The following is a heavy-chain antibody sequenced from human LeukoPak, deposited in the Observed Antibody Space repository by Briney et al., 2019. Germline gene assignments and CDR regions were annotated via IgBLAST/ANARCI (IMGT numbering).Heavy chain of an antibody. D-gene: IGHD1-26*01. V-gene: IGHV3-30*03. Sequence: HPGGSLRLSCAASGFTVSSNYMSWVRQAPGKGLEWVAVISYDGSNKYYADSVKGRFTISRDNSKNTLYLQMNSLRAEDTAVYYCARMSGSHIDYWGQGTLVTVSS. J-gene: IGHJ4*02. CDR2: ISYDGSNK. CDR1: GFTVSSNY. CDR3: ARMSGSHIDY.